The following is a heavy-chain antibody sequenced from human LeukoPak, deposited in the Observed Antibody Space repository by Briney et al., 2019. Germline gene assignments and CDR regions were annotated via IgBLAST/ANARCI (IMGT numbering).Heavy chain of an antibody. CDR1: GYTFTGYY. Sequence: GASVKVSCKASGYTFTGYYMHWVRQAPGQGLEWMGWINPNSGGTNYAQKFQGRVTMTRDTSISTDYMELSRLRSDDTAVYYCAREGSQRITIFGVVAEWFDPWGQGTLVTVSS. D-gene: IGHD3-3*01. CDR2: INPNSGGT. J-gene: IGHJ5*02. V-gene: IGHV1-2*02. CDR3: AREGSQRITIFGVVAEWFDP.